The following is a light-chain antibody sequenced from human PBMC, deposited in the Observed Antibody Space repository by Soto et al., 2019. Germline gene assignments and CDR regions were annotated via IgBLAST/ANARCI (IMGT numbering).Light chain of an antibody. Sequence: IQMTQSPSSLSASIGDRVNITCRASETINKYLTWHQQKPGKAPKVLIFGVSTLQSGVPSRFSGSGSGTDFTLTISSLQPEDSATYFCQQSYTSPRTFGQGTKVEIQ. CDR3: QQSYTSPRT. CDR1: ETINKY. V-gene: IGKV1-39*01. J-gene: IGKJ1*01. CDR2: GVS.